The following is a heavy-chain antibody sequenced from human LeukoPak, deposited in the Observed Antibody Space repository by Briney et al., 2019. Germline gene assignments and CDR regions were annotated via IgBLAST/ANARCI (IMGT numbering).Heavy chain of an antibody. Sequence: SETLSLTCTVSGYSISSGYYWGWIRQPPGKGLEWIGSIYHSGSTYYNPSLKSRVTLSVDTSKNQFSLKLSSVTAADTAVYYCARVYYDSSGYRRNAFDIWGQGTMVTVSS. CDR2: IYHSGST. V-gene: IGHV4-38-2*02. CDR1: GYSISSGYY. J-gene: IGHJ3*02. D-gene: IGHD3-22*01. CDR3: ARVYYDSSGYRRNAFDI.